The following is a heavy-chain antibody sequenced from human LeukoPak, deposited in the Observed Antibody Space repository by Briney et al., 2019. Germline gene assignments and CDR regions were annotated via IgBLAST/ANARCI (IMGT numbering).Heavy chain of an antibody. Sequence: ASVKVSCKASGYAFTGYNMHWVRQAPGQGLEWMGRINPNTGGTKYAQKFQGRVTMTRDTSISTAYMELSSLRSDDTAVYYCAREAVLGVVTNSFDYWGQGTQVTVSS. CDR3: AREAVLGVVTNSFDY. V-gene: IGHV1-2*02. CDR2: INPNTGGT. D-gene: IGHD3-3*01. CDR1: GYAFTGYN. J-gene: IGHJ4*02.